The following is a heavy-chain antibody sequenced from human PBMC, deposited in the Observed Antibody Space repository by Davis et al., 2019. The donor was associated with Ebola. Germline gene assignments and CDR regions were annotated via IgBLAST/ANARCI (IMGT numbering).Heavy chain of an antibody. D-gene: IGHD2-15*01. V-gene: IGHV4-59*01. Sequence: PSETLSLTCTVSGGSISSYYWSWIRQPPGKGLEWIGYIYYSGSTNYNPSLKSRVTISVDTSKNQFSLKLSSVTAADTAVYYCASWLSTLGGYCSGGSCYSGYYGMDVWGQGTTVTVSS. J-gene: IGHJ6*02. CDR2: IYYSGST. CDR1: GGSISSYY. CDR3: ASWLSTLGGYCSGGSCYSGYYGMDV.